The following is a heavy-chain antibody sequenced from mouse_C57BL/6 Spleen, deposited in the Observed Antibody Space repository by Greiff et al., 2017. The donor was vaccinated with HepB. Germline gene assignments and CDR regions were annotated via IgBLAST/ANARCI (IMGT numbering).Heavy chain of an antibody. V-gene: IGHV7-1*01. J-gene: IGHJ1*03. D-gene: IGHD1-1*02. Sequence: EVKVVESGGGLVQSGRSLRLSCATSGFTFSDFYMEWVRQAPGKGLEWIAASRNKANDYTTEYSASVKGRFIVSRDTSQSILYLQMNALRAEDTAIYYCARDDHLRGTPGGLDVWGTGTTVTVSS. CDR3: ARDDHLRGTPGGLDV. CDR2: SRNKANDYTT. CDR1: GFTFSDFY.